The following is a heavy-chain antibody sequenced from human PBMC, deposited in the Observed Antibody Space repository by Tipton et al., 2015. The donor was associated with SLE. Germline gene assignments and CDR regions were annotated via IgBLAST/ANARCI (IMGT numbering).Heavy chain of an antibody. V-gene: IGHV3-9*01. J-gene: IGHJ6*02. CDR2: ISWNSGSI. CDR3: AKDMGSSGWYGMDV. Sequence: LSLTCTVSGGSISGYYWSWVRQAPGKGLEWVSGISWNSGSIGYTDSVKGRFTISRDNAKNSLYLQMNSLRAEDTALYYCAKDMGSSGWYGMDVWGQGTTVTVSS. CDR1: GGSISGYY. D-gene: IGHD6-19*01.